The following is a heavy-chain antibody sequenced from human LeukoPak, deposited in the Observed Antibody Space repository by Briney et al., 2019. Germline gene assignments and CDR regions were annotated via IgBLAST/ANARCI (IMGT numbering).Heavy chain of an antibody. CDR1: GFTFSSYA. D-gene: IGHD6-19*01. Sequence: GRSLRLSCAASGFTFSSYAMHWVRQAPGKGLEWVAVIWYDGSNKYYADSVKGRFTISRDNSKNTLYLQMNSLRAEDTAVYYCARDNQWLTDAFDIWGQGTMVTVSS. CDR3: ARDNQWLTDAFDI. V-gene: IGHV3-33*08. CDR2: IWYDGSNK. J-gene: IGHJ3*02.